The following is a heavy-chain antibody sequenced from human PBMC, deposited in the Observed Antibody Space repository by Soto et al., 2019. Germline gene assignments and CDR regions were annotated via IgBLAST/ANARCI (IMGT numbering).Heavy chain of an antibody. D-gene: IGHD4-17*01. CDR3: ARNYGGPVSVAFDI. V-gene: IGHV1-69*13. Sequence: ASVKVSCKASGGTFSSYAISWVRQAPGQGLEWMGGIIPIFGTANYAQKFQGRVTITADESTSTAYMELSSLRSEDTAVYYCARNYGGPVSVAFDIWGQGTMVTVSS. CDR2: IIPIFGTA. CDR1: GGTFSSYA. J-gene: IGHJ3*02.